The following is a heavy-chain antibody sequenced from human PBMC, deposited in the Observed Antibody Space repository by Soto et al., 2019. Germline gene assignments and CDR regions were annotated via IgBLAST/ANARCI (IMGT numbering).Heavy chain of an antibody. CDR1: GFTFSTYG. D-gene: IGHD6-13*01. V-gene: IGHV3-30*03. J-gene: IGHJ5*02. Sequence: PGGSLRLSCAASGFTFSTYGMHWVRQAPGKGLEWVAAMSYDGTKQYYVDALRGRFTISRDNAKNSLHLQMNSLRAEDTAVYYCTRDASRDSSARGWFDPWGPGTLVTVSS. CDR3: TRDASRDSSARGWFDP. CDR2: MSYDGTKQ.